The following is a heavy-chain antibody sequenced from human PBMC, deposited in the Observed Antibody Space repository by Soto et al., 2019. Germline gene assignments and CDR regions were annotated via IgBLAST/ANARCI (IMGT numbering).Heavy chain of an antibody. V-gene: IGHV5-51*01. CDR2: IYPGDSDT. J-gene: IGHJ6*02. Sequence: GESLKISCKGSGYSFTSYWIGWVRQMPGKGLEWMGIIYPGDSDTRYSPSFQGQVTISADKSISTAYLQWSSLKASDTAMYYCAKPLIAGPNYYYYGMDVWGQGTTVTVFS. CDR3: AKPLIAGPNYYYYGMDV. D-gene: IGHD2-21*01. CDR1: GYSFTSYW.